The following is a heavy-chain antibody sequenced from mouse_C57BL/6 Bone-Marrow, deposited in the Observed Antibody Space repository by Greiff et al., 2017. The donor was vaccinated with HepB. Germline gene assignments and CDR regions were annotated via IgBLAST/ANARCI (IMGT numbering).Heavy chain of an antibody. V-gene: IGHV5-15*01. Sequence: EVNVVESGGGLVQPGGSLKLSCAASGFTFSDYGMAWVRQAPRKGPEWVAFISNLAYSIYYADTVTGRFTISRENAKNTLYLEMSSLRSEDTAMYYCARWYYYGSSYGYFDVWGTGTTVTVSS. D-gene: IGHD1-1*01. CDR2: ISNLAYSI. J-gene: IGHJ1*03. CDR1: GFTFSDYG. CDR3: ARWYYYGSSYGYFDV.